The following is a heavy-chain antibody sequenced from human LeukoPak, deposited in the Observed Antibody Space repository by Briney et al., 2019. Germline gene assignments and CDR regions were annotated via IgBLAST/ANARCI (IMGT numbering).Heavy chain of an antibody. CDR1: GYSFTSYW. J-gene: IGHJ5*02. CDR3: ARLGGDILTGYYLYNWFDP. D-gene: IGHD3-9*01. CDR2: IYPGDSDT. Sequence: GESLKISCKGSGYSFTSYWIGWVRQMPGKGLEWMGIIYPGDSDTRYSPSFQGQVTISADKSISTAYLQWSSLKASDTAMYYCARLGGDILTGYYLYNWFDPWGQGTLVIVSS. V-gene: IGHV5-51*01.